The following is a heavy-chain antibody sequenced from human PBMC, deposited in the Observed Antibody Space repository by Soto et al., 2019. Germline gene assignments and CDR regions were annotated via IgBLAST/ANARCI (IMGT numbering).Heavy chain of an antibody. CDR1: GFTFSSYG. CDR2: IWYDGSNK. Sequence: PGGSLRLSCAASGFTFSSYGMHWVRQAPGKGLEWVAVIWYDGSNKYYADSVKGRFTISRDNSKNTLYLQMNSLRAEDTAVYYWARDALQWLAYLDYWGQGTLVTVSS. J-gene: IGHJ4*02. V-gene: IGHV3-33*01. D-gene: IGHD6-19*01. CDR3: ARDALQWLAYLDY.